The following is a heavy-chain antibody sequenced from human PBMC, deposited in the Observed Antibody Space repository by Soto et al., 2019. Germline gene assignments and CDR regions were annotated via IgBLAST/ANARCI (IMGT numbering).Heavy chain of an antibody. CDR3: ARTAAAGKYYYGVDV. V-gene: IGHV5-51*03. CDR1: GYSFTSYW. J-gene: IGHJ6*02. Sequence: PGESLKISCKGSGYSFTSYWIGWVRQMPGKGLEWMGIIYPGDSDTRYSPSFQGQVTISADKSISTAYLQWSSLKASDAAIYYCARTAAAGKYYYGVDVWGQGTTVTVSS. D-gene: IGHD6-13*01. CDR2: IYPGDSDT.